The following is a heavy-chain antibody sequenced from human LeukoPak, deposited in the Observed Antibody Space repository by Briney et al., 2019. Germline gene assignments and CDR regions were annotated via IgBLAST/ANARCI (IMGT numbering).Heavy chain of an antibody. CDR1: GFTVSSNY. Sequence: GGSLRLSCAASGFTVSSNYMSWVRQAPGKGLEWVSVIYSGGSTYYADSVKGRFTISRDNSKNTLYLQMNSLRAEDTAVYYCARRWSSPSFDMWGQGTMVTVSS. CDR3: ARRWSSPSFDM. CDR2: IYSGGST. V-gene: IGHV3-53*01. D-gene: IGHD2-15*01. J-gene: IGHJ3*02.